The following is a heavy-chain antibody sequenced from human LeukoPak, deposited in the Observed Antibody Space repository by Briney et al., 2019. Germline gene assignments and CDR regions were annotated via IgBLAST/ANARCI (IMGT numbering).Heavy chain of an antibody. D-gene: IGHD3-16*02. CDR2: ISGSGGST. V-gene: IGHV3-23*01. Sequence: GGSLRLSCAPSGFTFSSYAMSWVRQAPGKGLEWVSAISGSGGSTYYADSVKGRFTISRDNSKNTLYLQMNSLRAEDTAVYYCAKDPGGYRYYGMDVWGQGTTVTVSS. J-gene: IGHJ6*02. CDR1: GFTFSSYA. CDR3: AKDPGGYRYYGMDV.